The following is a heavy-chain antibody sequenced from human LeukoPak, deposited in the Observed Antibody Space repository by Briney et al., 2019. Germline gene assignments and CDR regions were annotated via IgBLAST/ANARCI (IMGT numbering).Heavy chain of an antibody. CDR3: ARARTIITMIVVIDAFDI. CDR1: GGSISSSSYY. V-gene: IGHV4-39*07. J-gene: IGHJ3*02. Sequence: SSETLSLTCTVSGGSISSSSYYWGWIRQPPGKGLEWIGSIYYSGSTYYNPSLKSRVTISVDTSKNQFSLKLSSVTAADTAVYYCARARTIITMIVVIDAFDIWGQGTMVTVSS. D-gene: IGHD3-22*01. CDR2: IYYSGST.